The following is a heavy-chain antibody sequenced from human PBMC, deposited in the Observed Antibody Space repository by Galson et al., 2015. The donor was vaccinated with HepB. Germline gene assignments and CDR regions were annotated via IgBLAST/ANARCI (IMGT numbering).Heavy chain of an antibody. CDR1: GFTVSSNY. CDR2: IYSGGST. D-gene: IGHD3-22*01. CDR3: ARGGGSSGYLEEN. Sequence: SLRLSCAASGFTVSSNYMSWVRQAPGKGLEWVSVIYSGGSTYYADSVKGRFTISRDNSKNTLYLQMNSLRAEDTAVYYCARGGGSSGYLEENWGQGTLVTVSS. V-gene: IGHV3-53*01. J-gene: IGHJ4*02.